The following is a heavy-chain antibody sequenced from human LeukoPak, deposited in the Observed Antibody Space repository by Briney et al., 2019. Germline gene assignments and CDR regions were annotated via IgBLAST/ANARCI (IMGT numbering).Heavy chain of an antibody. CDR3: AELGITMIGGV. CDR2: ISGSGEST. V-gene: IGHV3-23*01. CDR1: GFTFRRYG. Sequence: GGTLRLSCAASGFTFRRYGMSWVRQAAGKGLKWVSSISGSGESTYYADSVKGRFTISRDNSKNTLYLQMNSLRAEDTAVYYCAELGITMIGGVWGKGTTVTISS. D-gene: IGHD3-10*02. J-gene: IGHJ6*04.